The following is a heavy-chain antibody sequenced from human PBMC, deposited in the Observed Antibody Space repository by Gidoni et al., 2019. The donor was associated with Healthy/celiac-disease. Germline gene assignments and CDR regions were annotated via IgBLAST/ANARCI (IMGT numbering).Heavy chain of an antibody. J-gene: IGHJ3*02. CDR3: AREASYSSGAFDI. CDR1: GFTVSSNY. CDR2: IYSGGST. Sequence: EVQLVESGGGLIQPGGSLRLSCAASGFTVSSNYMSWVRQAPGKGLEWVSVIYSGGSTYYADSVKGRFTISRDNSKNTLYLQMNSLRAEDTAVYYCAREASYSSGAFDIWGQGTMVTVSS. V-gene: IGHV3-53*01. D-gene: IGHD5-18*01.